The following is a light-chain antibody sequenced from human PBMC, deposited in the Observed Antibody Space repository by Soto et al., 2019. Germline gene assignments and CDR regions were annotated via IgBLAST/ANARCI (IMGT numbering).Light chain of an antibody. J-gene: IGKJ3*01. CDR2: WAS. CDR3: QQYYTTHPT. CDR1: QSVLYSSNNKNY. V-gene: IGKV4-1*01. Sequence: DIVMTQSPDSLAVSLGERATINCKSSQSVLYSSNNKNYLAWYQQKPGQPPKLLIYWASTRESGVPDRFSGSGSGTDFTLTISSLQAEDVAVYYCQQYYTTHPTFGPGTKVDFK.